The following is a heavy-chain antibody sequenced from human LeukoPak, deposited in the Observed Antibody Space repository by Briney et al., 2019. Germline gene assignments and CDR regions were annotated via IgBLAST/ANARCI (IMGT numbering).Heavy chain of an antibody. J-gene: IGHJ3*02. CDR3: ATEKHVDIVATGEAFDI. Sequence: ASVKVSCKVSGYTLTELSMHWVRQAPGKGLEWMGGFDPEDGETIYAQKFQGRVTMTEDTSIDTAYMELSSLRSEDTAVYYCATEKHVDIVATGEAFDIWGQGTMVTVSS. D-gene: IGHD5-12*01. CDR2: FDPEDGET. V-gene: IGHV1-24*01. CDR1: GYTLTELS.